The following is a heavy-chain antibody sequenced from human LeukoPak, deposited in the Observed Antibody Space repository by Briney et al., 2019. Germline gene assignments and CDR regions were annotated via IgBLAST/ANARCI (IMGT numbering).Heavy chain of an antibody. J-gene: IGHJ4*02. V-gene: IGHV4-59*01. CDR2: IHYSGST. Sequence: SETLSLTCTVSGVSISSYYWSWIRQPPGKGLEWIGYIHYSGSTNYNPSLKSRVTISVDTSKNQFSLKLSSVTAADTAVYYCARPVVTAIPVWGFDYWGQGTLVTVSS. CDR3: ARPVVTAIPVWGFDY. CDR1: GVSISSYY. D-gene: IGHD2-21*02.